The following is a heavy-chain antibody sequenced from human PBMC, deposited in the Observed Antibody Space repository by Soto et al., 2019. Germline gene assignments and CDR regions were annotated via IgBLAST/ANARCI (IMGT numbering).Heavy chain of an antibody. V-gene: IGHV1-69*13. J-gene: IGHJ4*02. CDR3: ARSPYGDYGGVSYYFDC. CDR2: IIPIFGTA. D-gene: IGHD4-17*01. CDR1: GGTFSSYA. Sequence: GASVKVSCKASGGTFSSYAISWVRQAPGQGLEWMGGIIPIFGTANYAQKFQGRVTITADESTSTAYMELSSLRSEDTAVYYCARSPYGDYGGVSYYFDCWGQGTLVTVSS.